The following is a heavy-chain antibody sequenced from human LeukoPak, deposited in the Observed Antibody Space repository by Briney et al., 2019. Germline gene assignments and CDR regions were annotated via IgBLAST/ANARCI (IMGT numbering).Heavy chain of an antibody. CDR1: GYTFTSYG. J-gene: IGHJ4*02. V-gene: IGHV1-18*01. Sequence: ASVKVSCKASGYTFTSYGTSWVRQAPGQGLEWMGWISAYNGNTNYAQKLQGRATMTTDTSTSTAYMELRSLRSDDTAVYYCARVRGSSWYRENFDYWGQGTLVTVSS. CDR3: ARVRGSSWYRENFDY. CDR2: ISAYNGNT. D-gene: IGHD6-13*01.